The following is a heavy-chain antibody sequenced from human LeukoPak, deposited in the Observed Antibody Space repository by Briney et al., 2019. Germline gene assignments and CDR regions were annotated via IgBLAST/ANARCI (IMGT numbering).Heavy chain of an antibody. CDR1: GFTFSSYA. Sequence: PGGSLRLSCAASGFTFSSYAMSWVRQAPGKGLEWVSAISGSGGSTYYADSVKGRFTISRDNSKNTLYLQMNSLRAEDTAVYYCAKDGGCCSSTSCSLLGMDVWGQGTTVTVSS. CDR2: ISGSGGST. V-gene: IGHV3-23*01. D-gene: IGHD2-2*01. J-gene: IGHJ6*02. CDR3: AKDGGCCSSTSCSLLGMDV.